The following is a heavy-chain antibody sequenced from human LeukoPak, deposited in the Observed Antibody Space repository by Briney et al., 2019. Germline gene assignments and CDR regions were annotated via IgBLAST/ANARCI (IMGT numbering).Heavy chain of an antibody. Sequence: GGSLRLSCAASGNYWMHWVRQAPGKGLVWVSHINSDGSWTSYADSVKGRFTISRDNSKNTLYLQMNSLRAEDTAVYYCAKYRRPGTYYYDSSGSDAFDYWGQGTLVTVSS. J-gene: IGHJ4*02. V-gene: IGHV3-74*01. CDR3: AKYRRPGTYYYDSSGSDAFDY. D-gene: IGHD3-22*01. CDR2: INSDGSWT. CDR1: GNYW.